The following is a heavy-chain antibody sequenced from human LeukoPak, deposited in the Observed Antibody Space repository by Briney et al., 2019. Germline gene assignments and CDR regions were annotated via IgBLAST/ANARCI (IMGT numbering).Heavy chain of an antibody. V-gene: IGHV3-23*01. D-gene: IGHD6-19*01. CDR2: ISGSGGST. CDR3: AKDARRTFGLSSGLYRGSYYFDY. CDR1: GFTFSSYG. J-gene: IGHJ4*02. Sequence: GGTLRLSCAASGFTFSSYGMSWVRQAPGKGLEWVSAISGSGGSTYYADSVKGRFTISKDNSKNTLFLQMNSLGPEDTAVYYCAKDARRTFGLSSGLYRGSYYFDYWGQGTLVTVSS.